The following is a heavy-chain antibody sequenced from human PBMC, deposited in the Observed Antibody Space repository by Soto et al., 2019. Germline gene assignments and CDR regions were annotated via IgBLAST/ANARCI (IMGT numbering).Heavy chain of an antibody. CDR1: SGSISSSNW. CDR2: IYHSGST. V-gene: IGHV4-4*02. CDR3: ASTLYTVTTVWFDP. Sequence: SETLSLTCAVFSGSISSSNWWSWVRQPPGKGLEWIGEIYHSGSTNYNPSLKSRVTISVDKSKNQFSLKLSSVTAADTAVYYCASTLYTVTTVWFDPWGQGTLVTVPQ. J-gene: IGHJ5*02. D-gene: IGHD4-4*01.